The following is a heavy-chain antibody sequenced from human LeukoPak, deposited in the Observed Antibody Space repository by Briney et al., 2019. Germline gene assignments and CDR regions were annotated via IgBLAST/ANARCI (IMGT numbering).Heavy chain of an antibody. CDR3: ARDNFGYGSGSSWFDP. CDR1: GFTFSSYA. Sequence: GGSLRLSCAASGFTFSSYAMSWVRQAPGKGLEWVSAISGSGGSTGYADSVKGRFTISRDNAKNSLYPQMNSLRAEGTALYYCARDNFGYGSGSSWFDPWGQGTLVTVSS. CDR2: ISGSGGST. V-gene: IGHV3-20*04. J-gene: IGHJ5*02. D-gene: IGHD3-10*01.